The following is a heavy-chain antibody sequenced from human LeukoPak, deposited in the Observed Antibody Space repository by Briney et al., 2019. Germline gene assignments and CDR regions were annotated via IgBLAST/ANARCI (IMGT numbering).Heavy chain of an antibody. J-gene: IGHJ4*02. V-gene: IGHV3-21*01. CDR2: ISSSSSYI. CDR3: ARDRVPIVGRHGYFDY. Sequence: GGSLRLSCAASGFTFSSYSMNWVRQAPGKGLEWVSCISSSSSYIYYEDSVKGRFTISRDNAKNSLYLQMNSLRAEDTAVYYCARDRVPIVGRHGYFDYWGQGTLVTVFS. D-gene: IGHD1-26*01. CDR1: GFTFSSYS.